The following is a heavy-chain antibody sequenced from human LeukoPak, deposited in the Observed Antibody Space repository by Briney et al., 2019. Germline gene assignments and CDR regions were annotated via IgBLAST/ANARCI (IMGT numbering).Heavy chain of an antibody. CDR2: MSSDGNKK. V-gene: IGHV3-30*18. CDR3: AKDLSGSYTSGTFDY. D-gene: IGHD1-26*01. J-gene: IGHJ4*02. Sequence: GRSLRLSCAASGFTFGSYGVHWVRQAPGKGLEWVAAMSSDGNKKYYADSVKGRFTISRDNSKNTLYLQMNSLRAEDTAVYYCAKDLSGSYTSGTFDYWGQGTLVTVSS. CDR1: GFTFGSYG.